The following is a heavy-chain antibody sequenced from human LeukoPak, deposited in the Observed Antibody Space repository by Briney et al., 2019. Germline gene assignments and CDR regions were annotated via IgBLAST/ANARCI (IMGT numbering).Heavy chain of an antibody. D-gene: IGHD1-26*01. CDR1: GYSISSGYY. CDR3: AREASGSDRVFDY. Sequence: SETLSLTCTVSGYSISSGYYWAWIRQPPGKGLEWIGSIYYSGNTYYNPSLKSRVTISLDTSKNQFSLKLSSVTAADTAVYYCAREASGSDRVFDYWGQGTLVTVSS. V-gene: IGHV4-38-2*02. J-gene: IGHJ4*02. CDR2: IYYSGNT.